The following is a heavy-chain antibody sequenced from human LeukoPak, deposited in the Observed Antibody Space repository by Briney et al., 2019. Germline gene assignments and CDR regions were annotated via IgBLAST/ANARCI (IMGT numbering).Heavy chain of an antibody. Sequence: GRSLRLSCAASGFTFSSYSMNWVRQAPGKGLEWVSSISSSSSYIYYADSVKGRFTISRDNAKNSLYLQMNSLRAEDTAVYYCARVNTASTYYYGSGSYSNFDYWGQGTLVTVSS. J-gene: IGHJ4*02. D-gene: IGHD3-10*01. CDR2: ISSSSSYI. CDR1: GFTFSSYS. CDR3: ARVNTASTYYYGSGSYSNFDY. V-gene: IGHV3-21*01.